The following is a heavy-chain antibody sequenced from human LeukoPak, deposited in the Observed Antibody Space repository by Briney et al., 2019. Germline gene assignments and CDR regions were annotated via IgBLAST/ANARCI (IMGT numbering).Heavy chain of an antibody. CDR1: GFTFSSYG. CDR2: ISYDGSNK. D-gene: IGHD6-19*01. V-gene: IGHV3-30*18. CDR3: AKDLDIVGQWLVRDYYYGMDV. J-gene: IGHJ6*02. Sequence: GGSLRLSCAASGFTFSSYGMHWVRQAPGKGLEWVAVISYDGSNKYYADSVKGRFTISRDNSKNTLYLQMNSLRAEDTVVYYCAKDLDIVGQWLVRDYYYGMDVWGQGTTVTVSS.